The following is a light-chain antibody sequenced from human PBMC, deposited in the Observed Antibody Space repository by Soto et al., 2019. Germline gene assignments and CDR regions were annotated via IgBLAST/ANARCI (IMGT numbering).Light chain of an antibody. CDR3: HQYDDCPPLT. CDR1: QSLSSN. CDR2: GAS. J-gene: IGKJ4*01. Sequence: EIVMTQSPATLSVSPGETATLSCRASQSLSSNLAWYQQRPGQAPRLLIYGASTRAAGIPPRFSGRGSGTEFTPPTTTRQSEVFEFFYCHQYDDCPPLTFGGGTKVKIK. V-gene: IGKV3-15*01.